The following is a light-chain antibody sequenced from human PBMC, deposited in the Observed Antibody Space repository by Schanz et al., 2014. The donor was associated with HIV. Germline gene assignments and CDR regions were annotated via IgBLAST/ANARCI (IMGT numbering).Light chain of an antibody. V-gene: IGKV3-20*01. CDR3: QQYAALPQT. J-gene: IGKJ2*01. CDR2: VAS. CDR1: QSVAVNS. Sequence: DIVLTQSPGTLSLSPGERATLSCRASQSVAVNSVNSLAWYKQKPGQAPRLLIYVASIRASGVPERFSGSGSGTDFTLTITRLEPEDFAVYYCQQYAALPQTFGQGTKLEI.